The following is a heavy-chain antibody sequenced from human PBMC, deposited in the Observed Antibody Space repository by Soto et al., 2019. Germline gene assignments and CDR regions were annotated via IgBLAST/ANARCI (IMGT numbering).Heavy chain of an antibody. CDR3: ASELTGYSFGPGDIY. CDR1: GGSVSSGSYY. J-gene: IGHJ1*01. CDR2: IYYSGTT. V-gene: IGHV4-61*01. Sequence: PSETLSLTCTVSGGSVSSGSYYWTWIRQPPGKGLEWLGYIYYSGTTNYNPPLKSRIPISVDTSGNQFSLKLTSVSAADTAVYYCASELTGYSFGPGDIYWGQGTLVTVSS. D-gene: IGHD5-18*01.